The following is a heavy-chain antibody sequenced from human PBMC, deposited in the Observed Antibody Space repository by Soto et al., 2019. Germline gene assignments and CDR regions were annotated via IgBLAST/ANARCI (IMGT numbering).Heavy chain of an antibody. V-gene: IGHV1-18*01. Sequence: QVQLVQSGAEVKKPGASVKVSCKASGYTFTSYGIIWVRQAPGQGLEWMGWISAYNGNTNYAQKFQGRVTMTTDTPTSTAYMELRSLRSDDTAVYYCAGGGKYCPNGVCSFDGMDVWGQGTTVTVSS. CDR1: GYTFTSYG. J-gene: IGHJ6*02. CDR3: AGGGKYCPNGVCSFDGMDV. D-gene: IGHD2-8*01. CDR2: ISAYNGNT.